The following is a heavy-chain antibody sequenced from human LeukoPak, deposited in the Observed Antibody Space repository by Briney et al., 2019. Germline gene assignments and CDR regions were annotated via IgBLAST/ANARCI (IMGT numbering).Heavy chain of an antibody. Sequence: GGSLRLSCVVSGFTFSSYEMNWVRQAPGKELEWVSYIRSSGGTIYYADSVKGRFTISRDNAKNSLYLQMNSLRAEDTAVYYCARGGSSSWYEYWYFDLWGRGTLVTVSS. CDR1: GFTFSSYE. CDR2: IRSSGGTI. V-gene: IGHV3-48*03. J-gene: IGHJ2*01. CDR3: ARGGSSSWYEYWYFDL. D-gene: IGHD6-13*01.